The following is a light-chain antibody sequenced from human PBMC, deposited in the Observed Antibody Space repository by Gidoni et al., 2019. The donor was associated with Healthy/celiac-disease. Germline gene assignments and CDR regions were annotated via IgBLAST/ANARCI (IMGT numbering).Light chain of an antibody. V-gene: IGKV3-15*01. CDR3: QQYNNWPPWP. J-gene: IGKJ1*01. CDR2: GAS. Sequence: EIVMTQSPATLSVSPGERATLSGRASQSVSSNLAWYQQKPGQAPRLLIYGASTRATGIPARFSGSGSGTEFTLTISSLQSEDFAVYYCQQYNNWPPWPFGQGTKVELK. CDR1: QSVSSN.